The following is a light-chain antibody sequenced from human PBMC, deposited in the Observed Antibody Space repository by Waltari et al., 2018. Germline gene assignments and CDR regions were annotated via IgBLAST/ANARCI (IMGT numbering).Light chain of an antibody. Sequence: DAVLTQSPLSLPVPLGQPSAISCRSSHTLVSSNGNTYLSWFKQRPGQSPRRLIYTVSHRDSGVPDRVSGSGSDTDFTLTISMVEAEDVGVYYCMQASSWPWTFGQGTKVEIK. CDR2: TVS. J-gene: IGKJ1*01. V-gene: IGKV2-30*01. CDR1: HTLVSSNGNTY. CDR3: MQASSWPWT.